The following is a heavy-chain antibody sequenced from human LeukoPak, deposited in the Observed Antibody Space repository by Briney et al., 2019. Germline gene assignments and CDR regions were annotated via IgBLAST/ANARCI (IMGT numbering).Heavy chain of an antibody. Sequence: GESLKISCKGSGYTFTSYWITWVRQMPGKGLEWVGTIDPSDSYTNYSPSFQGHVTISADKSISTAFLQWSSRKASDIATYYCARLLYGDYYFDYWGQGTLVTVSS. J-gene: IGHJ4*02. D-gene: IGHD4-17*01. CDR3: ARLLYGDYYFDY. CDR2: IDPSDSYT. V-gene: IGHV5-10-1*01. CDR1: GYTFTSYW.